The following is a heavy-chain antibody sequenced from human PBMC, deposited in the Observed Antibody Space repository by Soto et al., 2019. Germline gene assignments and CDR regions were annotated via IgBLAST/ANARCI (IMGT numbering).Heavy chain of an antibody. V-gene: IGHV1-69*13. CDR1: GGTFSSYA. CDR2: IIPIFGTA. Sequence: SVKVSCNASGGTFSSYAISWVRQAPGQGLEWMGGIIPIFGTANYAQKFQGRVTITADESTSTAYMELSSLRSEDTAVYYCASRYSYGPHFDYWGQGTLVTVSS. D-gene: IGHD5-18*01. CDR3: ASRYSYGPHFDY. J-gene: IGHJ4*02.